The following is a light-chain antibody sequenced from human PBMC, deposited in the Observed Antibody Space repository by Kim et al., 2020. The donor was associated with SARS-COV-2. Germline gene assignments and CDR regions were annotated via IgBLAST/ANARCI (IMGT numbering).Light chain of an antibody. CDR2: AAS. J-gene: IGKJ4*01. CDR3: QKYNSAPPLT. Sequence: DIQMTQSPSSLSASVGDRVTITCRATQGFGNYLAWYQQKPGKVPKLLIYAASTLQSGVPSRFSGFGSGTDFTLTISSLQPEDVATYYCQKYNSAPPLTFGGGTKVEI. V-gene: IGKV1-27*01. CDR1: QGFGNY.